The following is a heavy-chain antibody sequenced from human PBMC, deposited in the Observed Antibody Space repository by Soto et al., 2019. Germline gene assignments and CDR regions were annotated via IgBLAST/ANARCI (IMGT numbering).Heavy chain of an antibody. V-gene: IGHV3-23*01. Sequence: AAELTFISYAMSRVLKDKGKGLEWVSAISGSGGSTYYADSVKGRFTISRGNSKNTLYLQMNSLRAEDTAVYSCAKEAGTYSNWSPFIYWGQGTLVTVSS. CDR3: AKEAGTYSNWSPFIY. J-gene: IGHJ4*02. CDR2: ISGSGGST. CDR1: ELTFISYA. D-gene: IGHD1-26*01.